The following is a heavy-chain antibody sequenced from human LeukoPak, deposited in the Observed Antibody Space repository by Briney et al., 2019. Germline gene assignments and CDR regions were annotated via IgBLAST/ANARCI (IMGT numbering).Heavy chain of an antibody. CDR3: ARAVTGSYYTGLGY. J-gene: IGHJ4*02. CDR1: GFTFSDYA. V-gene: IGHV3-23*01. Sequence: PGGSLRLSCAGSGFTFSDYAMTWVRQAPGKGLEWVSGIVGSGGATYYADSVKGRFTISRDNSKNTLYLRMNSLRAEDTAIYYCARAVTGSYYTGLGYWGQGTLVSVSS. D-gene: IGHD3-10*01. CDR2: IVGSGGAT.